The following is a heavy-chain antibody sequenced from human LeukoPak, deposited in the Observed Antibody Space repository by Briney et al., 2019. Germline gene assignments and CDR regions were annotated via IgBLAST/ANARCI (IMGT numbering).Heavy chain of an antibody. CDR2: ITSKTDGGTT. J-gene: IGHJ5*02. CDR3: ARVSAGYCSGGSCLLLPTPPWFDP. Sequence: KTGGSLRLSCAASGLIFRNAWMTWVRQAPGKGLEWVGRITSKTDGGTTDYAAPVKGRFTISRDDSKNTLYLQMNSLRAEDTAVYYCARVSAGYCSGGSCLLLPTPPWFDPWGQGTLVTVSS. D-gene: IGHD2-15*01. CDR1: GLIFRNAW. V-gene: IGHV3-15*01.